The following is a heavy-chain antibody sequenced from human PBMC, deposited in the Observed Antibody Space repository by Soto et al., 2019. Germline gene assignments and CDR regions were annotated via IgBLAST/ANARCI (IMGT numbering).Heavy chain of an antibody. D-gene: IGHD2-21*02. CDR1: GESISSSSYY. V-gene: IGHV4-39*01. Sequence: XETLSLTCIVSGESISSSSYYWGWIRQPPGKGLEWIVSIYYSGRTYYNPSFKSRVTISIDTSKNQFSLKLSSVTATDTAVYYCARKRTTVVTQAYFDNWGQGALVTVSS. CDR2: IYYSGRT. CDR3: ARKRTTVVTQAYFDN. J-gene: IGHJ4*02.